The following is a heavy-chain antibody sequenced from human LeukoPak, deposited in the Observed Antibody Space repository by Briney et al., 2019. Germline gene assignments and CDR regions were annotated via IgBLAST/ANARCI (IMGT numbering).Heavy chain of an antibody. CDR3: AREATVNYYYMDV. Sequence: GGSLRLSCTVSGFTVSSNSMSWVRQAPGKGLEWVSFIYSDNTHYSDSVKGRLTISRDNSKNTLYLQMNSLRAEDTAVYYCAREATVNYYYMDVWGKGTTVTISS. CDR1: GFTVSSNS. D-gene: IGHD4-17*01. V-gene: IGHV3-53*01. J-gene: IGHJ6*03. CDR2: IYSDNT.